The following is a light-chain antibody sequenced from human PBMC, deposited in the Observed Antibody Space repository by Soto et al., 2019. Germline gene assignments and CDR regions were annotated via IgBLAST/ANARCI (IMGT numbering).Light chain of an antibody. J-gene: IGKJ1*01. Sequence: EIVMTQSPATLSVSPGERATLSCRASQSVSINLAWYQQEPGQAPRLLIYGASTRATGSPARFSGSGSGTEFTLTISSLQSEDFPDYYCQQYNTWPRAFGQGTKVEIK. CDR2: GAS. V-gene: IGKV3D-15*01. CDR3: QQYNTWPRA. CDR1: QSVSIN.